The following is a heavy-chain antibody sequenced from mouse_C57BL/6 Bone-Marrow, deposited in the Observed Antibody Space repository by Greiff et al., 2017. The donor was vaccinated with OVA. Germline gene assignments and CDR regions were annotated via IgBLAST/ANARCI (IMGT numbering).Heavy chain of an antibody. V-gene: IGHV5-6*02. J-gene: IGHJ4*01. Sequence: KLVESGGDLVKPGGSLKLSCAASGFTFSSYGMSWVRQTPDKRLEWVATISSGGSYTYYPDSVKGRFTISRDNAKNTLYLQMSSLKSEDTAMYYCARRAYYSNYVSAMDYWGQGTSVTVSS. CDR1: GFTFSSYG. D-gene: IGHD2-5*01. CDR2: ISSGGSYT. CDR3: ARRAYYSNYVSAMDY.